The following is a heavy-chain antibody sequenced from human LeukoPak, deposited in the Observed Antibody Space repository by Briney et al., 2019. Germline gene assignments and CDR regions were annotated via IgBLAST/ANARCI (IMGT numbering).Heavy chain of an antibody. V-gene: IGHV1-2*02. CDR3: ARAVVMVRGVPTNWFDP. CDR1: GYTFTCYY. D-gene: IGHD3-10*01. J-gene: IGHJ5*02. Sequence: ASVKVSCKASGYTFTCYYIHWVRQAPGQGLEWMGWISPNSGGTNYAQKFQGRVTMTRDTSISTAYMELSRLRSDDTAMYYCARAVVMVRGVPTNWFDPWGQGTLVTVSS. CDR2: ISPNSGGT.